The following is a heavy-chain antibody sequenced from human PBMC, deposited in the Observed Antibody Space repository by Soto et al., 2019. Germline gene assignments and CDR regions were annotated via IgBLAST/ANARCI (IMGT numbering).Heavy chain of an antibody. J-gene: IGHJ4*02. Sequence: GGSLRLSCAASGFTFSSYAMSWVRQAPGKGLEWVSAISGSGGSTYYADSVKGRFTISRDNSKNTLYLQMNSLRAEDTAVYYCAKGEQLAVAGTPGFDYWGQGTLVTVSS. CDR3: AKGEQLAVAGTPGFDY. V-gene: IGHV3-23*01. D-gene: IGHD6-19*01. CDR1: GFTFSSYA. CDR2: ISGSGGST.